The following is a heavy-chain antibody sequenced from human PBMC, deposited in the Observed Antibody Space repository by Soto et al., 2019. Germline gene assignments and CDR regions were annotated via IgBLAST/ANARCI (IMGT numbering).Heavy chain of an antibody. J-gene: IGHJ6*02. CDR3: AXDNPHETRLYYYYGMDV. CDR2: INPNSGGT. Sequence: ASVKVSCKDSGYTFTGYYMHWVRQAPGQGLGWMGWINPNSGGTNYAQKFQGRVTMTRVTSISTAYMELSRLRSDDTAVYYCAXDNPHETRLYYYYGMDVWGQGTTVTVSS. CDR1: GYTFTGYY. V-gene: IGHV1-2*02.